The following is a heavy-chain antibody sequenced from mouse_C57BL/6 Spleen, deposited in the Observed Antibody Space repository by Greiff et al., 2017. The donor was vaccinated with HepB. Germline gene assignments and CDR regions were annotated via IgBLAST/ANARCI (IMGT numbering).Heavy chain of an antibody. J-gene: IGHJ2*01. CDR1: GFTFSSYA. Sequence: EVKLMESGGGLVKPGGSLKLSCAASGFTFSSYAMSWVRQTPEKRLEWVATISDGGSYTYYPDNVKGRFTISRDNAKNNLYLQMSHLKSEDTAMYYCARYTTVVFDYWGQGTTLTVSS. CDR3: ARYTTVVFDY. CDR2: ISDGGSYT. D-gene: IGHD1-1*01. V-gene: IGHV5-4*03.